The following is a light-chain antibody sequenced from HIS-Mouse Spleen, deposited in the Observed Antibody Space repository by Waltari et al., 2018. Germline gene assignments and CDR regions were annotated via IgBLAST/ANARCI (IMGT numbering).Light chain of an antibody. Sequence: SYELTQPPSVSVSPGQTARLTCSGDALPKQYAYWYQQKSGQAPVLVIYEDSKRPSGIPERFSGSSSGTMATLTTSGAQVEDEADYYCYSTDSSGNHRVFGGGTKLTVL. CDR1: ALPKQY. J-gene: IGLJ2*01. V-gene: IGLV3-10*01. CDR2: EDS. CDR3: YSTDSSGNHRV.